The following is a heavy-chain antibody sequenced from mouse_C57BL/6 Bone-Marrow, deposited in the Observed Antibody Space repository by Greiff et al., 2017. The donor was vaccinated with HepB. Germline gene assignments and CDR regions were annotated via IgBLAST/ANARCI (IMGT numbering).Heavy chain of an antibody. V-gene: IGHV1-15*01. CDR3: AREGLTTTVAPFY. CDR2: IDPETGGT. Sequence: VQRVESGAELVRPGASVTLSCKASGYTFTDYEMHWVKQTPVHGLEWIGAIDPETGGTAYNQKFKGKAILTEDKSSSTAYMELRSLTSEDSAVYYYAREGLTTTVAPFYGGQGTTLTVTA. D-gene: IGHD1-1*01. CDR1: GYTFTDYE. J-gene: IGHJ2*01.